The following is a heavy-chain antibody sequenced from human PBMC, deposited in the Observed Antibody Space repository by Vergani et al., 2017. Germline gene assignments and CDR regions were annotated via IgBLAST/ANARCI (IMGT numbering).Heavy chain of an antibody. CDR3: AKSMWELLGYYYGMDV. V-gene: IGHV3-74*01. D-gene: IGHD1-26*01. J-gene: IGHJ6*02. CDR1: GFTFSSYW. CDR2: INSDGSST. Sequence: EVQLVESGGGLVQPGGSLRLSCAASGFTFSSYWMHWVRQAPGKGLVWVSRINSDGSSTSYADSVKGRFTISRDNAKNTLYLQMNSLRAEDTAVYYCAKSMWELLGYYYGMDVWGQGTTVTVSS.